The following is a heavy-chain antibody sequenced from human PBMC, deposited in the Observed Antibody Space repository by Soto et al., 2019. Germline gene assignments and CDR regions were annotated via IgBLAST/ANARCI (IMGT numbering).Heavy chain of an antibody. Sequence: QITLKESGPTLMKPTQTLTLTCTFSGFSLRSSGVGVSWIRQPPGKALEWLGFIYWDDDKRYSPSLKSRLTITKDTYKKQGVLTRANLDAVDTAKYYYAHRVPSSVSWYSLDYWGQGTLVTVSS. CDR2: IYWDDDK. CDR3: AHRVPSSVSWYSLDY. J-gene: IGHJ4*02. CDR1: GFSLRSSGVG. D-gene: IGHD6-13*01. V-gene: IGHV2-5*02.